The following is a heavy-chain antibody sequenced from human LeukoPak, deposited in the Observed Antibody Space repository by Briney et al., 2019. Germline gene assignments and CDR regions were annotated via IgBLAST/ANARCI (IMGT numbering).Heavy chain of an antibody. V-gene: IGHV1-18*01. CDR1: GYTFTSYG. CDR2: ISAYNGNT. Sequence: ASVKVSCKASGYTFTSYGISWVRQAPGQGLEWMGWISAYNGNTNYAQKLQGRVTMTTDTSTSTAYMELRSLRSDDTAVYYCARDSGNYYDSSGYYYWGQGTLVTVPS. J-gene: IGHJ4*02. D-gene: IGHD3-22*01. CDR3: ARDSGNYYDSSGYYY.